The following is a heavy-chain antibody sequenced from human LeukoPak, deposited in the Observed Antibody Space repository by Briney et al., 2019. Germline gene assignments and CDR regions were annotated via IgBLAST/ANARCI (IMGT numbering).Heavy chain of an antibody. Sequence: GGSLRLSCAASGFTFSNYGIQWVRQARGKGVEGVSVILSHGRSEYYSDSVKGRFTISRDNSKNTVSLQMNSLIAEDTAVYYCARDIDTSSHYGWFDPWGQGTLVIVSS. J-gene: IGHJ5*02. D-gene: IGHD3-22*01. CDR3: ARDIDTSSHYGWFDP. V-gene: IGHV3-33*01. CDR2: ILSHGRSE. CDR1: GFTFSNYG.